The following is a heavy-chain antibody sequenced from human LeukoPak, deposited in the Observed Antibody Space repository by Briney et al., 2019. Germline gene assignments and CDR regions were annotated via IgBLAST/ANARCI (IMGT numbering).Heavy chain of an antibody. D-gene: IGHD6-13*01. V-gene: IGHV4-34*01. CDR2: INHSGST. CDR1: GGSLNGYY. CDR3: VYSSSWYTARVEH. J-gene: IGHJ5*02. Sequence: SETLSLTCAVYGGSLNGYYWSWIRQSPGKGLEWIGEINHSGSTNYNPSLKSRVTISVGASKNQFSLKLSSVTAADTAVYYCVYSSSWYTARVEHWGQGTLVTVSS.